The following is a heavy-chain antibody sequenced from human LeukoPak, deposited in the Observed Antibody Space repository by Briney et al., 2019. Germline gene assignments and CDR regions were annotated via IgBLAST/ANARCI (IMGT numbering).Heavy chain of an antibody. CDR1: RYSFPSYW. V-gene: IGHV5-10-1*01. Sequence: ESLKLPGNCFRYSFPSYWMSGVRHMPRKGLDWMGRLYPSYPYPNYNPSFQGHLTLSPDNAISPPYLQGTGLKAPDTALFYGASAGDASNDYWGQGNLVTVSS. J-gene: IGHJ4*02. D-gene: IGHD2-2*01. CDR2: LYPSYPYP. CDR3: ASAGDASNDY.